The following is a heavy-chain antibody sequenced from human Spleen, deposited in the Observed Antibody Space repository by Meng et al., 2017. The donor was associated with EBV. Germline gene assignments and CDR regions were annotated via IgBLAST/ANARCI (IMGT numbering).Heavy chain of an antibody. CDR2: INENGRTT. CDR3: SRDLAGPYDD. V-gene: IGHV3-74*01. CDR1: GFTFSTYW. Sequence: DVNLEKSGGALFQPGGSRRPPWTAAGFTFSTYWMHWVRQAPGKGLVWISRINENGRTTTYADSVKGRFTISRDNTKNTLYLQMNSLRAEDTAVYFCSRDLAGPYDDWGQGTLVTVSS. J-gene: IGHJ4*02.